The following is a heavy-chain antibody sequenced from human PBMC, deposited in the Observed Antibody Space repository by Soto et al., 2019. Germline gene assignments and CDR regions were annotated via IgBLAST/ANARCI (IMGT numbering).Heavy chain of an antibody. CDR2: IYPGGGT. V-gene: IGHV4-38-2*02. J-gene: IGHJ4*02. D-gene: IGHD3-10*01. Sequence: LSLTCTVAGHSINSDYYWGWIRQPPGKGLEWIGSIYPGGGTYYNPSLKSRVTISIDTSKNQFSLRLTSVTAADTAMYYCARKGYYPSGRINLFDSWGQGTLVTVCS. CDR3: ARKGYYPSGRINLFDS. CDR1: GHSINSDYY.